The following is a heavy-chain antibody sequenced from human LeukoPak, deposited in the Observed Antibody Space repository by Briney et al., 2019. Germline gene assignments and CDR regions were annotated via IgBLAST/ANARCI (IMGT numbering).Heavy chain of an antibody. D-gene: IGHD3-3*01. CDR2: IPHDGSNT. CDR3: ATGSDYYYAS. CDR1: GFTFTRNC. V-gene: IGHV3-30*03. Sequence: PGGSLRLSCVASGFTFTRNCMHWVRQAPGKGLEWVAAIPHDGSNTLYADSVKGRFTISRDDSKNTQYLQMNSLRIEDSAMYYCATGSDYYYASWGQGTLVTVSS. J-gene: IGHJ5*02.